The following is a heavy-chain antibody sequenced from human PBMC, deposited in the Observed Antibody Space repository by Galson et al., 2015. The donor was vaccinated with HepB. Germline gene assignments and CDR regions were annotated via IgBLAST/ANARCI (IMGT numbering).Heavy chain of an antibody. CDR2: ISRSTNTI. D-gene: IGHD3-10*01. V-gene: IGHV3-48*02. CDR1: GFTFTSYT. Sequence: SLRLSCAASGFTFTSYTMNWVRQAPGKGLEWLSYISRSTNTIYYADSVKGRFTISRDDAKNSLYLQMNSLRDEDTAVYYCARARPSGWFGELSDAFDVWGQGAMVTVSS. CDR3: ARARPSGWFGELSDAFDV. J-gene: IGHJ3*01.